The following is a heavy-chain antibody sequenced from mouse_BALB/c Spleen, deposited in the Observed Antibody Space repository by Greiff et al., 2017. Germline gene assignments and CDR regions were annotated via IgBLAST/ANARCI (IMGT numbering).Heavy chain of an antibody. CDR2: IWTGGGT. V-gene: IGHV2-9-2*01. D-gene: IGHD6-5*01. CDR3: VRDRRSYAY. Sequence: VKLVESGPGLVAPSQSLSITCTVSGFSLTSYDISWIRQPPGKGLEWLGVIWTGGGTNYNSAFMSRLSISKDNSKSQVFLKMNSLQTDDTAIYYCVRDRRSYAYWGQGTSVTVSS. CDR1: GFSLTSYD. J-gene: IGHJ4*01.